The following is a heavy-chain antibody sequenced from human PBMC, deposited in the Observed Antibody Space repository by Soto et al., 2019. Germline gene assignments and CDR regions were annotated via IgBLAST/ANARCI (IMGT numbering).Heavy chain of an antibody. CDR3: ARVGSGWYGGFDY. Sequence: GGSLRLSCAASGFTVSSNYMSWVRQAPGKGLEWVSVIYSGGSTYYADSVKGRFTISRDNSKNTLYLQMNSLRAEDTAVYYCARVGSGWYGGFDYWGQGTLVTVSS. D-gene: IGHD6-19*01. CDR1: GFTVSSNY. CDR2: IYSGGST. J-gene: IGHJ4*02. V-gene: IGHV3-53*01.